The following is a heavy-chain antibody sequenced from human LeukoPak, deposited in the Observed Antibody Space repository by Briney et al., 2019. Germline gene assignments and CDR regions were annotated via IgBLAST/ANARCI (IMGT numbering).Heavy chain of an antibody. CDR2: IYYSGST. J-gene: IGHJ4*02. CDR3: ARLVTMVRGVIRRGYYFDY. Sequence: SETLSLTCTVSGGSISSYYWSWIRQPPGKGLKWIGHIYYSGSTNYNPSLKSRVTISVDTSKNQFSLKLSSVTAADTAVYYCARLVTMVRGVIRRGYYFDYWGQGTLVTVSS. D-gene: IGHD3-10*01. CDR1: GGSISSYY. V-gene: IGHV4-59*08.